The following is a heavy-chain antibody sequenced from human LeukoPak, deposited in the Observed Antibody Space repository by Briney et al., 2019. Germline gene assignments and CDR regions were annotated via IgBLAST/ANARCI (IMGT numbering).Heavy chain of an antibody. CDR1: GGSISSSNYY. Sequence: SETLSLTCTVSGGSISSSNYYWGWIRQPPGKGLEWIGYIYYSGSTNYNPSLKSRVTISVDTSKNQFSLKLSSVTAADTAVYYCARHSPYGSGSYLFDYWGQGTLVTVSS. V-gene: IGHV4-61*05. J-gene: IGHJ4*02. CDR3: ARHSPYGSGSYLFDY. CDR2: IYYSGST. D-gene: IGHD3-10*01.